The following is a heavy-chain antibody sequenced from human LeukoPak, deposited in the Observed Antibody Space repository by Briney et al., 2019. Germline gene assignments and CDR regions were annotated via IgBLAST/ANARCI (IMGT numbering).Heavy chain of an antibody. V-gene: IGHV1-2*06. Sequence: ASVKVSCKASGYTFTGYYMHWVRQAPGQGLEWTGRINPNSGGTNNAQKFQGRVTMTRDTSISTAYMELSRLRSDDTAVYYCARVLFYSSGNKSNRVDYWGQGTLVTVSS. J-gene: IGHJ4*02. CDR1: GYTFTGYY. CDR2: INPNSGGT. D-gene: IGHD6-19*01. CDR3: ARVLFYSSGNKSNRVDY.